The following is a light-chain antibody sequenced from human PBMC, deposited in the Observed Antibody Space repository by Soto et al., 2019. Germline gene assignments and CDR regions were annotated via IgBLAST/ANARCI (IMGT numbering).Light chain of an antibody. Sequence: QSALTQPASVSGSPGQSITISCTGTSSDVGGYNYVSWYQQHPGKAPKLMIYDVSNRPSGVSNRFSGSKSGNTASLTISGLTAEDEADYYCSSYTSSSSLAVFGGGTQLTVL. J-gene: IGLJ2*01. V-gene: IGLV2-14*01. CDR1: SSDVGGYNY. CDR2: DVS. CDR3: SSYTSSSSLAV.